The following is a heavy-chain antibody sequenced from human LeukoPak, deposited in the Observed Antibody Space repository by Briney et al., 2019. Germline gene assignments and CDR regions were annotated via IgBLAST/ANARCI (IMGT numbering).Heavy chain of an antibody. CDR2: ISNSGRST. CDR3: AKGVYIAAAQYGY. CDR1: GFTFSRYA. D-gene: IGHD6-13*01. J-gene: IGHJ4*02. V-gene: IGHV3-23*01. Sequence: PGGSLRLSCATSGFTFSRYAMSWVRQAPGKGLEWVSGISNSGRSTYYADPVKGRFTISKDNSKSTLYLQMNSLRAEDTAVYYCAKGVYIAAAQYGYWGQGTLVTVSS.